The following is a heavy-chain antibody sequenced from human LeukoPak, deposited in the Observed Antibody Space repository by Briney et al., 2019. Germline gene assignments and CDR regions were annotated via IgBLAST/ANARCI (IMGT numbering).Heavy chain of an antibody. V-gene: IGHV3-33*01. CDR2: IWYDGTNK. D-gene: IGHD3-22*01. CDR3: VTTSSDPQDSSGYLGY. Sequence: GGSLRLSCAASGFAFSSYGMHWVRQAPGKGLEWVALIWYDGTNKYYADSVKGRFTISRDNSKNTLYLQMNSLSAEDTAVYYCVTTSSDPQDSSGYLGYWGQGTLVTVSS. J-gene: IGHJ4*02. CDR1: GFAFSSYG.